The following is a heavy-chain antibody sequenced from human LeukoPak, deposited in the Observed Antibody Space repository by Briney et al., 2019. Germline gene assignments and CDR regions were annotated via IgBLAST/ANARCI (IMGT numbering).Heavy chain of an antibody. V-gene: IGHV5-51*01. CDR1: EYSATTHW. D-gene: IGHD6-13*01. CDR2: IYHGDSDP. CDR3: ATSSTQVAAVGSDAFDI. Sequence: GESPKISCKGSEYSATTHWIGWVRQMPGKGLELMGIIYHGDSDPRYGPSFQGQVTISADESFSTAYLQWSSLKSSDSAIYYCATSSTQVAAVGSDAFDIWGQGTLVTVSS. J-gene: IGHJ3*02.